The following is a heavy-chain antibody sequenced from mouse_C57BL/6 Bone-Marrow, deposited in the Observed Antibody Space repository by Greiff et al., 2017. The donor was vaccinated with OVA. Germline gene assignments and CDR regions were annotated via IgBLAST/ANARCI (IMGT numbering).Heavy chain of an antibody. D-gene: IGHD1-1*01. CDR1: GFTLTDNK. CDR3: ARYIGNLFFDV. CDR2: VRNKANCYTT. V-gene: IGHV7-3*01. J-gene: IGHJ1*03. Sequence: EVKVVESGGGLEKPGGSLRLSGEASGFTLTDNKRSGVGQLACNALWWFAFVRNKANCYTTEYCASVQGRFTISRDTSQSILYLQMNALRAEDSATYYCARYIGNLFFDVWGTGPTVTVSS.